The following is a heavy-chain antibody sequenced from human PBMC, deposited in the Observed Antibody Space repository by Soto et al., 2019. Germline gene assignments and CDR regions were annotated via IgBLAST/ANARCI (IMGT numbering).Heavy chain of an antibody. J-gene: IGHJ4*02. D-gene: IGHD1-26*01. CDR1: GGTFSSYS. V-gene: IGHV1-69*01. Sequence: QVQLVQSGAEVKKPGSSVQVSCKASGGTFSSYSINWVRQALGQGLEWMGEIIPIFGTANYAQKFQGRVTITADESTSTAYMELSSLRSEDTAVYYCARDGGRHSGGIDYWGQGTLVTVSS. CDR2: IIPIFGTA. CDR3: ARDGGRHSGGIDY.